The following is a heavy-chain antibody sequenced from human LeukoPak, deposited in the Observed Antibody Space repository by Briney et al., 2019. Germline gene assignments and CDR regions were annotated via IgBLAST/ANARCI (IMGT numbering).Heavy chain of an antibody. Sequence: KPGGSLRLSCAASGFTFSDYYLSWIRQAPGKGLEWVGRIKSKTDGGTTDYAAPVKGRFTISRDDSKNTLYLQMNSLKTEDTAVYYCTTVPYCGGDCYTIYDYWGQGTLVTVSS. CDR1: GFTFSDYY. D-gene: IGHD2-21*02. V-gene: IGHV3-15*01. CDR2: IKSKTDGGTT. J-gene: IGHJ4*02. CDR3: TTVPYCGGDCYTIYDY.